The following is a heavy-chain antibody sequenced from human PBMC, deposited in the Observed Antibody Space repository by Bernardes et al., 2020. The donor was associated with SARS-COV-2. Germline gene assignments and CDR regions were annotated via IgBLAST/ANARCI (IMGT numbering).Heavy chain of an antibody. CDR2: IAGDGTSV. CDR1: GITFKTLW. V-gene: IGHV3-74*03. CDR3: AGTSVTCCDY. J-gene: IGHJ4*02. Sequence: GSLRLSCGASGITFKTLWMHWVRQAPGGGLVWVARIAGDGTSVTYADSVKGRFTISRDNAKNTLYLQMNSLTAEDTAVYYCAGTSVTCCDYWGQGSLVTVSS.